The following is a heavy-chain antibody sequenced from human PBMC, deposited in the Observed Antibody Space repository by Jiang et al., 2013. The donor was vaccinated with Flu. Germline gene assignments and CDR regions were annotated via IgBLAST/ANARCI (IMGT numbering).Heavy chain of an antibody. V-gene: IGHV4-39*01. CDR3: ARQGYYGYGMDV. CDR2: IYYSGST. J-gene: IGHJ6*02. D-gene: IGHD3-3*01. Sequence: GSGLVKPSETLSLTCTVSGGSISSSSYYWGWIRQPPGKGLEWIGSIYYSGSTYYNPSLKSRVTISVDTSKNQFSLKLSSVTAADTAVYYCARQGYYGYGMDVWGQGTTVTGLL. CDR1: GGSISSSSYY.